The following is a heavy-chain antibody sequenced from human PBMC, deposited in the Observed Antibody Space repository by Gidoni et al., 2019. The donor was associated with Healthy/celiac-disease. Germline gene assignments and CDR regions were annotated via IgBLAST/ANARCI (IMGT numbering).Heavy chain of an antibody. D-gene: IGHD4-17*01. J-gene: IGHJ6*03. V-gene: IGHV5-51*01. CDR2: IYPGDSDT. Sequence: EVQLVQSGAEVKKPGEYLKISCKGSGYSFTSSWIGWVRQMPGKGLEWMGIIYPGDSDTRYSPSFQGQVTISADKSISTAYLQWSSLKASDTAMYYCARQDYGGNSRYYYYYMDVWGKGTTVTVSS. CDR1: GYSFTSSW. CDR3: ARQDYGGNSRYYYYYMDV.